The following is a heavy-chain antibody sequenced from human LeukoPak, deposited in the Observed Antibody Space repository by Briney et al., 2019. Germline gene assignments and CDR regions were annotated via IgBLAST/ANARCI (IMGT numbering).Heavy chain of an antibody. Sequence: GASVKVSCKASGYTFTGYYMHWVRQAPGQGLEWMGWINPNSGGTNYAQKFQGWVTMTRDTSISTAYMELSRLRSDDTAVYYCAREHDTGAAAGNYYYYYGMDVWGQGTTVTVPS. CDR2: INPNSGGT. CDR1: GYTFTGYY. CDR3: AREHDTGAAAGNYYYYYGMDV. D-gene: IGHD6-13*01. J-gene: IGHJ6*02. V-gene: IGHV1-2*04.